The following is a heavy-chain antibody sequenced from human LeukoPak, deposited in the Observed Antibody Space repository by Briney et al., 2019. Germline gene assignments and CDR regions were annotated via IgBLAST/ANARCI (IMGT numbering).Heavy chain of an antibody. J-gene: IGHJ4*02. CDR3: AKAREPYSSSLYYGDF. D-gene: IGHD6-13*01. CDR1: GFTFSSYG. Sequence: GGSLRLSCAASGFTFSSYGMHWVREAPGKGLEWVAVISYDGSNKYYADSVKGRFAISRDNSKNTLYLQMNSLRAEDPAGYYCAKAREPYSSSLYYGDFWGQGTLVTVSS. V-gene: IGHV3-30*18. CDR2: ISYDGSNK.